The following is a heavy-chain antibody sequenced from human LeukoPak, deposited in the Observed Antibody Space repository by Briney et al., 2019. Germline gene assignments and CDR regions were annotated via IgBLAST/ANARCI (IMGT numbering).Heavy chain of an antibody. CDR1: GGTFSSYA. D-gene: IGHD4-17*01. CDR3: ARDRTVTTALDY. CDR2: IIPIFGTA. Sequence: ASVKVSCKASGGTFSSYAISWARQAPGQGLEWMGRIIPIFGTANYAQKFQGRVTITTDESTSTAYMELSSLRSEDTAVCYCARDRTVTTALDYWGQGTLVTVSS. V-gene: IGHV1-69*05. J-gene: IGHJ4*02.